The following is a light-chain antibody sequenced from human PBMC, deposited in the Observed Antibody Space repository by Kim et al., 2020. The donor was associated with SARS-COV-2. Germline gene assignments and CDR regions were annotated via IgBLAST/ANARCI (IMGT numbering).Light chain of an antibody. CDR2: LNSDGSH. CDR1: SGHSSYA. V-gene: IGLV4-69*01. J-gene: IGLJ3*02. CDR3: QAWDTGIRV. Sequence: QLVLTQSPSASASLGASVKLTCTLSSGHSSYAIAWHQQQPEKGPRYLMRLNSDGSHNKGDGIPDRFSGSSFGAERYLTISSLQSEDEADYYCQAWDTGIRVFGGGTKLTVL.